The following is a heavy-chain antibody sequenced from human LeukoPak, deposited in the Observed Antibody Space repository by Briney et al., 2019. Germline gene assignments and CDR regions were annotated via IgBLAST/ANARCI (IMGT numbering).Heavy chain of an antibody. Sequence: SETLSLTCTVSGGSISSYYWSWIRQPAGKALGWIGRISTSGSTNYNPSLKSRVSMSVDTSKNQFSLNLNSVTTADTAVYYCAGQATGYLSGFDIWGQGTMVTV. D-gene: IGHD3-9*01. CDR2: ISTSGST. J-gene: IGHJ3*02. CDR1: GGSISSYY. CDR3: AGQATGYLSGFDI. V-gene: IGHV4-4*07.